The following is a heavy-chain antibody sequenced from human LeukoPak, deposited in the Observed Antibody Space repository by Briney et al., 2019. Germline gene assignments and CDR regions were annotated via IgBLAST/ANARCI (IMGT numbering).Heavy chain of an antibody. CDR2: IRSKADSYAT. CDR3: TRLGTVIVALDY. J-gene: IGHJ4*02. V-gene: IGHV3-73*01. Sequence: GGSLRLSCAASGFTFSGSDMHWVRQASGKALEWVGRIRSKADSYATAYAASVKGRFTISRDDSKNTAYLQMNSLKTEDTAVYYCTRLGTVIVALDYWGQGTLVTVSS. CDR1: GFTFSGSD. D-gene: IGHD3-22*01.